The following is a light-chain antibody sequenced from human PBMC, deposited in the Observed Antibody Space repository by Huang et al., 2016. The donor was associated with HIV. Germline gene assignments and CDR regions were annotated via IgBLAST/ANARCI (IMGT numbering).Light chain of an antibody. V-gene: IGKV2-30*01. Sequence: DVVLTQSPLSLPVTRGQPASISCWSSQSLIYSDGNTYLSWFQQRPGQSPRRLIYKISNRDSGVPDRFSGSGSGSDFTLKISKVEAEDVAVCYCMQGTHWPPITFGQGTRLEI. CDR2: KIS. J-gene: IGKJ5*01. CDR3: MQGTHWPPIT. CDR1: QSLIYSDGNTY.